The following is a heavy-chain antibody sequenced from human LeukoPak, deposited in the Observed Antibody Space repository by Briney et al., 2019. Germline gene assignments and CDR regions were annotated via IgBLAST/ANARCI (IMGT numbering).Heavy chain of an antibody. V-gene: IGHV4-59*12. J-gene: IGHJ4*02. D-gene: IGHD6-19*01. CDR3: ARDDIAVAGTDY. Sequence: SETLSLTCTVSGGSISSYYWSWIRQPPGKGLEWIGYIYYSGSTNYNPSLKSRVTISVDTSKNQFSLKLSSVTAADTAVYYCARDDIAVAGTDYWGQGTLVTVSS. CDR1: GGSISSYY. CDR2: IYYSGST.